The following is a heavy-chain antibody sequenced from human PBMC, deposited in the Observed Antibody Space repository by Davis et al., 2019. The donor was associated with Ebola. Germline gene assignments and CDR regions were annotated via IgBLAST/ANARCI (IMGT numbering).Heavy chain of an antibody. J-gene: IGHJ4*02. V-gene: IGHV1-2*02. Sequence: AASVKVSCKATGYTFTDYYMHWVRQAPGQGLEWMGWINPKSGDTNYAQIFQGRVTMTRDTSISTAYMDLSGLRSDDTAVYYCASVTWSNHDDFDYWGQGTLVTVSS. CDR1: GYTFTDYY. CDR2: INPKSGDT. D-gene: IGHD3-3*01. CDR3: ASVTWSNHDDFDY.